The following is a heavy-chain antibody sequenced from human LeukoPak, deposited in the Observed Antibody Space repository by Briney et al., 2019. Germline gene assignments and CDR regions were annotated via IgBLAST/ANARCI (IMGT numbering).Heavy chain of an antibody. V-gene: IGHV4-59*08. CDR3: ARHHHSSSRFDY. D-gene: IGHD6-6*01. J-gene: IGHJ4*02. CDR1: GGSISSYY. CDR2: IYHSGST. Sequence: SETLSLTCTVSGGSISSYYWSWIRQPPGKGLEWIGSIYHSGSTYYNPSLKSRVTISVDTSKNQFSLKLSSVTAADTAVYYCARHHHSSSRFDYWGQGTLVTVSS.